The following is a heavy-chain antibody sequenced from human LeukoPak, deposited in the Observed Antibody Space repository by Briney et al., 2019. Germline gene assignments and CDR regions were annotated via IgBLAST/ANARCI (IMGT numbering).Heavy chain of an antibody. CDR1: GGSISSSSYY. CDR2: IYYSGST. J-gene: IGHJ3*02. Sequence: SETLSLTCTVSGGSISSSSYYWGWIRQPPGKGLEWIVSIYYSGSTYYNPSLKSRVTISVDTSKNQFSLKLSSVTAAGTAVYYCARDPLVVIRAFDIWGQGTMVTVSS. D-gene: IGHD3-22*01. V-gene: IGHV4-39*07. CDR3: ARDPLVVIRAFDI.